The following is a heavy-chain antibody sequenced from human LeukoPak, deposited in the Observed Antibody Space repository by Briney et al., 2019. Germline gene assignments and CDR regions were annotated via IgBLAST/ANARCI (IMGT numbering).Heavy chain of an antibody. J-gene: IGHJ6*03. V-gene: IGHV4-34*01. Sequence: SETLSLTXAVYGGSFSGYYWSWIRQPPGKGLEWIGEINHSGSTNYNPSLKSRVTISVDTSKNQFSLKLSSVTAADTAVYYCARCPSYYYYMDVWGKGTTVTVSS. CDR1: GGSFSGYY. CDR2: INHSGST. CDR3: ARCPSYYYYMDV.